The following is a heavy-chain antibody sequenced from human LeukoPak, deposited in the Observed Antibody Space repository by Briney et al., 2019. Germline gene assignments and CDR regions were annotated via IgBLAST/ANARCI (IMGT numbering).Heavy chain of an antibody. CDR1: GFTFSSYA. D-gene: IGHD5-18*01. CDR2: ITASGGNT. J-gene: IGHJ4*02. CDR3: AKGNGYSYGRYYFDY. Sequence: PGGSLRLSCAASGFTFSSYAMGWVRQAPGKGLEWVSAITASGGNTYYADSVKGRFTISRDNSKNTLYLQVSSLRAEDTAVYYCAKGNGYSYGRYYFDYLGQGTLGTVSS. V-gene: IGHV3-23*01.